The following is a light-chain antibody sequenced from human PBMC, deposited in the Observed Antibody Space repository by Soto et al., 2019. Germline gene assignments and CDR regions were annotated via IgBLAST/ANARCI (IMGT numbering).Light chain of an antibody. J-gene: IGKJ5*01. CDR3: QQYNIWPIT. V-gene: IGKV3-15*01. Sequence: EIVMTQSSATLSVSPGERATLSCRASQSVSSDLAWYQQKPGQAPRLLIYGASTRANGIQARFSGSGSGTEFTLTISSLQSEDFAVYYCQQYNIWPITFGQGTRLEIK. CDR1: QSVSSD. CDR2: GAS.